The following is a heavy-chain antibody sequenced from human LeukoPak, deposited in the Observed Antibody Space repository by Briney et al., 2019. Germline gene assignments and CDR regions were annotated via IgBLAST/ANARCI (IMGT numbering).Heavy chain of an antibody. CDR3: ARGGGQWLFQYYFDY. V-gene: IGHV4-31*03. CDR2: IYYSGST. J-gene: IGHJ4*02. D-gene: IGHD3-22*01. CDR1: GLPISSGGHY. Sequence: SQTLSLTCTVSGLPISSGGHYWRGIRQHPGKGLEWIGYIYYSGSTYYNPSLKSRVTISVDTPKNQFSLKLSSVTAADTAVYYCARGGGQWLFQYYFDYWGQGTLVTVSS.